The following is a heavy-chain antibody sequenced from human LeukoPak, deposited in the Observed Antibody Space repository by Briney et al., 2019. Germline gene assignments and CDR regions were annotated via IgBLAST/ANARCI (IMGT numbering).Heavy chain of an antibody. J-gene: IGHJ4*02. Sequence: PSETLSLTCTVSGGSMSNYYWSWIRQPPGKGLEWIGYIYYSGSTNYNPSLKSRVTISIDRSRNQFSLKLSSVTAADTAVYYCARASLWFGEADYWGQGTLVTVSS. V-gene: IGHV4-59*08. CDR2: IYYSGST. D-gene: IGHD3-10*01. CDR1: GGSMSNYY. CDR3: ARASLWFGEADY.